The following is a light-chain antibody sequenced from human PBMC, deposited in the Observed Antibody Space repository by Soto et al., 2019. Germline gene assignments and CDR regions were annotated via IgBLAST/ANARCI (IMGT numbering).Light chain of an antibody. CDR1: SSNIGARYD. CDR2: GNS. V-gene: IGLV1-40*01. J-gene: IGLJ3*02. Sequence: QSVRTQPPSVSGAPGQRVTISCTGSSSNIGARYDVHWYQQLPGTAPKLLIYGNSNRPSGVPDRFSGSKSGTSASLAITGLQAEDEAYYYCQSYDNSLSGWVFGGGTKLTVL. CDR3: QSYDNSLSGWV.